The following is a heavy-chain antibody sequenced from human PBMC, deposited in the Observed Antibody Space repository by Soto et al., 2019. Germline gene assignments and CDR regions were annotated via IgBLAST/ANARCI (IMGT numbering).Heavy chain of an antibody. CDR3: ARDNREYSSSSRNPGPY. D-gene: IGHD6-6*01. V-gene: IGHV1-18*03. CDR1: GYTFSNYG. J-gene: IGHJ4*02. Sequence: ASVKVSCKASGYTFSNYGISWVRQAPGQGLEWMGWISAYNGNTNYAQKFQGRVTMTTDTSTSAAYMELRSLRSDDMAVYYCARDNREYSSSSRNPGPYWGQGTLVTRLL. CDR2: ISAYNGNT.